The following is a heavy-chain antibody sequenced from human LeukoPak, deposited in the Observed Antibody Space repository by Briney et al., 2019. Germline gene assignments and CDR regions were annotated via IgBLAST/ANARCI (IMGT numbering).Heavy chain of an antibody. V-gene: IGHV1-69*04. J-gene: IGHJ5*02. D-gene: IGHD1-7*01. Sequence: SVKVSCKASGGTFSSYTISWVRQAPGQGLEWMGRIIPILGIANYAQKFQGRVTITAGKSTSTAYVELSSLRSEDTAVYYCAREKRTGTTLDNWFDPWGQGTLVTVSS. CDR1: GGTFSSYT. CDR2: IIPILGIA. CDR3: AREKRTGTTLDNWFDP.